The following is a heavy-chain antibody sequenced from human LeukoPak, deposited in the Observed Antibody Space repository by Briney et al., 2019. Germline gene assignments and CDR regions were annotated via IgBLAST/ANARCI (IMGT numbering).Heavy chain of an antibody. Sequence: GASVKVSCKASGYTFTSYGISWVRQAPGQGLEWMGWISAHNGNTNYAQKLQGRVTMTTDTSTSTAYMELRSLRSDDTAVYYCARDGRITMVRGVILKQALFDYWGQGTLVTVSP. J-gene: IGHJ4*02. CDR1: GYTFTSYG. CDR3: ARDGRITMVRGVILKQALFDY. D-gene: IGHD3-10*01. V-gene: IGHV1-18*01. CDR2: ISAHNGNT.